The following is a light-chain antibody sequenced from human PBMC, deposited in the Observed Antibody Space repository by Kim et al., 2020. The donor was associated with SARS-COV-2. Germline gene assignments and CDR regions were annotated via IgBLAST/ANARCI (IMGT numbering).Light chain of an antibody. CDR3: ASWDDRLNGMV. J-gene: IGLJ3*02. CDR1: SSNIGSNI. CDR2: TNT. V-gene: IGLV1-44*01. Sequence: QSVLTQPPSVSGPPGQWVTISCSGSSSNIGSNIVNWFQQLPGTAPQLLIYTNTKRPSGVPDRFSGSKSGTSASLAISGLQSEDGADYYCASWDDRLNGMVFGGGTQLTVL.